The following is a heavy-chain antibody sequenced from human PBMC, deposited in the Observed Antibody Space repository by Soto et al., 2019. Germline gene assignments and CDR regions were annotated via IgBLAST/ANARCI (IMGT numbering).Heavy chain of an antibody. CDR1: ESXFTTYW. D-gene: IGHD2-15*01. V-gene: IGHV5-10-1*01. J-gene: IGHJ4*02. Sequence: EXVKISCQVSESXFTTYWFNWVRQVPGKGLEWLARIDLHHSQTNSCPSFSGHVTLSADKSVNAPYLNWDSLTVSDTAMYYCATRMTLVAWDQGSLFTVSS. CDR2: IDLHHSQT. CDR3: ATRMTLVA.